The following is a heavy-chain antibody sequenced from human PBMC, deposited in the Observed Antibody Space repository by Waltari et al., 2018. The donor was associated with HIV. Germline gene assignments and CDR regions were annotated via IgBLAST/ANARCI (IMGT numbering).Heavy chain of an antibody. J-gene: IGHJ6*02. V-gene: IGHV3-53*01. CDR2: IYSGGSR. CDR3: ARDPRSSGYYGMDV. CDR1: GFTISSNY. D-gene: IGHD1-26*01. Sequence: SLRVSCAASGFTISSNYMSWVRQAPGKGLEWVSVIYSGGSRYYADSVKGRFIISRDNSKNTVSLHMNSLRAEDTAVYYCARDPRSSGYYGMDVWGQGIKVTVSS.